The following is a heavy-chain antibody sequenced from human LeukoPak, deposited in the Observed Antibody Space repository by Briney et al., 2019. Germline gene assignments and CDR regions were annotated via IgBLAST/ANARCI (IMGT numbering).Heavy chain of an antibody. Sequence: GASVKVSCKASGYTFTGYYMHWVRQAPGQGLEWMGWINPNNGGTQYAQKFQGRVTLTRDTSISTAYMELSRLTSDDTAVYYCARAKLDDCGGDCDQYFQHWGQGTLVTVSS. J-gene: IGHJ1*01. CDR3: ARAKLDDCGGDCDQYFQH. V-gene: IGHV1-2*02. CDR1: GYTFTGYY. CDR2: INPNNGGT. D-gene: IGHD2-21*02.